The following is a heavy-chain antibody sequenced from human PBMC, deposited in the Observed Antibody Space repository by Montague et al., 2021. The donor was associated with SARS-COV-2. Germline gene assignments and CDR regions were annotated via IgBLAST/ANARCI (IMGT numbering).Heavy chain of an antibody. CDR3: AREYSASRWFGEYNRYGMDV. CDR2: IWYDGSNQ. J-gene: IGHJ6*02. V-gene: IGHV3-33*08. CDR1: GFTFSSYD. D-gene: IGHD3-10*01. Sequence: SQRLSCAASGFTFSSYDMHWVRQAPGKGLEWVAVIWYDGSNQYYGDSVKGRFTISRDNSKNTLYLQMNSLRAEDTAVYYCAREYSASRWFGEYNRYGMDVWGQGTTVTVSS.